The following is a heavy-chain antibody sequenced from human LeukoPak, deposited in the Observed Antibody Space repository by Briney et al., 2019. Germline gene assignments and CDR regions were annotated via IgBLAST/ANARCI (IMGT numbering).Heavy chain of an antibody. J-gene: IGHJ4*02. CDR2: IYHSGST. CDR3: ATSRNSGSLDY. D-gene: IGHD1-26*01. V-gene: IGHV4-38-2*01. Sequence: PSETLSLTCAVSGYSISSGYYWGWIRQPPGKGLEWIGSIYHSGSTYYNPSLKSRVTISVDTSKSQFSLKLSSVTAADTAVYYCATSRNSGSLDYWGQGTLVTVSS. CDR1: GYSISSGYY.